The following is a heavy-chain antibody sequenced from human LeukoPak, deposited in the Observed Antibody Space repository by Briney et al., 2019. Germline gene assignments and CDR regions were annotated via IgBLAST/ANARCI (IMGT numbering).Heavy chain of an antibody. CDR1: GFTFSTYA. D-gene: IGHD3-16*01. CDR3: ARDRFGAYWYFDL. V-gene: IGHV3-23*01. Sequence: PGGSLRLSCAASGFTFSTYAMSWVRQAPGKGLEWVSGISGSGGSTYYADSVKGRFTISRDNAKNTLYLQMNSLRAEDTAVYYCARDRFGAYWYFDLWGRGTLVTVSS. J-gene: IGHJ2*01. CDR2: ISGSGGST.